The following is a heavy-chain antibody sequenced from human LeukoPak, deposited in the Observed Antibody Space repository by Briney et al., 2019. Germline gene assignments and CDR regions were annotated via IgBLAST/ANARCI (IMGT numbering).Heavy chain of an antibody. V-gene: IGHV3-11*04. CDR1: GFTFSDYY. CDR2: ISSSGSTI. Sequence: PGGSLRLSCAASGFTFSDYYMSWIRQAPGKGLEWVSYISSSGSTIYYADSVKGRFTIPRDNAKNSLYLQMNSLRAEDTAVYYCARAYCSGGSCGYYFDYWGQGTLVTVSS. CDR3: ARAYCSGGSCGYYFDY. D-gene: IGHD2-15*01. J-gene: IGHJ4*02.